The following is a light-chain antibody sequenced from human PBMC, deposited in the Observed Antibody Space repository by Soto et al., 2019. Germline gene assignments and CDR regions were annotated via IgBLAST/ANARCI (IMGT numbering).Light chain of an antibody. CDR2: DVS. V-gene: IGLV2-14*01. J-gene: IGLJ1*01. Sequence: QSVLTQPASVSGSPGQSITISCTGTSSDVGAYTYVSWYQQHPGKAPKLMIYDVSNRPSGVSNRFSGSKSGDTASLTISGLQAADEADYYCSSYTGSITYVFGTGTKLTVL. CDR3: SSYTGSITYV. CDR1: SSDVGAYTY.